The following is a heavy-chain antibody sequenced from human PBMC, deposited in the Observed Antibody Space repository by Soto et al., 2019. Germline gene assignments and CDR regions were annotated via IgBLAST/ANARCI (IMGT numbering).Heavy chain of an antibody. D-gene: IGHD1-26*01. CDR3: ARGSGSYFDYYYGMDV. V-gene: IGHV4-59*01. CDR1: GGSISSYY. CDR2: IYYSGST. Sequence: SETLSLTCTVSGGSISSYYWSWIRQPPGKGLEWIGYIYYSGSTNYNPSLKSRVTISVDTSKNQFSLKLSSVTAADTAVYYCARGSGSYFDYYYGMDVWGQGTTVTVSS. J-gene: IGHJ6*02.